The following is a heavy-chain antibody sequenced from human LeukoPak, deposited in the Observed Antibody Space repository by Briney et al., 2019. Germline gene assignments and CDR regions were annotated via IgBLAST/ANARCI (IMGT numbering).Heavy chain of an antibody. V-gene: IGHV3-30*02. CDR1: GFTFSSYG. Sequence: GGSLRLSCAASGFTFSSYGMHWVRQAPGKGLQWVSFIRFDERNKYYADSVKGRFTVSRDTSKNTVYLQLNSLRPEDTAVYYCAKDLRGGAVPGAIDYWGQGTLVTVSS. D-gene: IGHD2-2*01. CDR2: IRFDERNK. CDR3: AKDLRGGAVPGAIDY. J-gene: IGHJ4*02.